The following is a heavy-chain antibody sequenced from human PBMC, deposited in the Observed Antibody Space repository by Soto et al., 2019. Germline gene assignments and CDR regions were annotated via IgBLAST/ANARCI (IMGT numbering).Heavy chain of an antibody. D-gene: IGHD4-17*01. CDR2: ISGSGGST. V-gene: IGHV3-23*01. J-gene: IGHJ4*02. Sequence: GGSLRLSCAASGFTFSSYAMSWVRQAPGKGLEWVSAISGSGGSTYYADSVKGRFTISRDNSNNTLYLQMNSLSAEDTSVSYCAKDRHDYGDYYFDYWGQGTLVTVSS. CDR1: GFTFSSYA. CDR3: AKDRHDYGDYYFDY.